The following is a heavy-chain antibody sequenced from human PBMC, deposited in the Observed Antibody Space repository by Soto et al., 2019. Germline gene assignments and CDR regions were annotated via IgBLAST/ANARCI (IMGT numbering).Heavy chain of an antibody. Sequence: SATLSLTCTVSGGSISSYYWSWIRQPPGKGLEWIGYIYYSGSTNYNPSLKSRVTISVDTSKNQFSLKLSSVTAADTAVYYCARDSVLGYAFDIWGQGTMVTVSS. CDR2: IYYSGST. V-gene: IGHV4-59*01. D-gene: IGHD7-27*01. CDR3: ARDSVLGYAFDI. J-gene: IGHJ3*02. CDR1: GGSISSYY.